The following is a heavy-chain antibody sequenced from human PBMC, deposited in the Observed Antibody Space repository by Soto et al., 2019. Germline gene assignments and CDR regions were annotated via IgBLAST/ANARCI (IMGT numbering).Heavy chain of an antibody. CDR2: MDQDGSET. CDR1: GFHFSTYW. CDR3: VCGGNISLY. V-gene: IGHV3-7*01. J-gene: IGHJ4*02. D-gene: IGHD3-16*01. Sequence: EVQLVESGGGLVQPGGSLRLSCAASGFHFSTYWMTWVRHPPGKGLEWVANMDQDGSETYYVDSVRGPFTVSRDNAKNSLYLQINSLRVEDTAVYYCVCGGNISLYWGQGTLVTVST.